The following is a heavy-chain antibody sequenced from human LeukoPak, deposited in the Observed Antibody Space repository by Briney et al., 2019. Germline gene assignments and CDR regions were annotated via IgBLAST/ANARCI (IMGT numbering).Heavy chain of an antibody. CDR2: IYYSGST. Sequence: SETLSLTCTVSGGSISSYYWSWIRQPPGKGLEWIGYIYYSGSTNYNPSLKGRVTISVDTSKNQFSLKLSFVTAADTAVYYCARGHSYGYTDYFDYWGQGTLVTVSS. J-gene: IGHJ4*02. CDR3: ARGHSYGYTDYFDY. V-gene: IGHV4-59*01. D-gene: IGHD5-18*01. CDR1: GGSISSYY.